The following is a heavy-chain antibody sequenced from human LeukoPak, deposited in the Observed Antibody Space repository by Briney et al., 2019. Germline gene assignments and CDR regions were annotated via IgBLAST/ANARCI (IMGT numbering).Heavy chain of an antibody. V-gene: IGHV3-66*01. CDR3: ARFEGYYMDV. J-gene: IGHJ6*03. CDR1: GFTFSTFA. CDR2: IYSGGST. Sequence: GGSLRLSCAASGFTFSTFAMIWVRQPPGKGLEWVSVIYSGGSTYYADSVKGRFTISRDNSKNTLYLQMNSLRAEDTAVYYCARFEGYYMDVWGKGTTVTVSS.